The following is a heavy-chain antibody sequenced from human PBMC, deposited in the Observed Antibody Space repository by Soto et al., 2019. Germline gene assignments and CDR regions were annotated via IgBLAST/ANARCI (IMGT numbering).Heavy chain of an antibody. CDR1: GFTCSSYD. CDR2: ILVGGST. CDR3: AKATATAGGAFYI. Sequence: PGGSLRLSCAASGFTCSSYDMSWVRQAPGKGLEWVSTILVGGSTYYPDSVKGRFTISRDNSKNTLFLQMNSLTAGDTAVYYCAKATATAGGAFYIWGQGTMVTVSS. V-gene: IGHV3-23*01. J-gene: IGHJ3*02. D-gene: IGHD2-21*02.